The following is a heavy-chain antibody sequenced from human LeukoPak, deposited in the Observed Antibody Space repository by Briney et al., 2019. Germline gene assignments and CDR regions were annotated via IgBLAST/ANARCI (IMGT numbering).Heavy chain of an antibody. V-gene: IGHV3-74*01. CDR1: GFTYGNYL. Sequence: GGSLRLSCAASGFTYGNYLMHWVRQAPGKGLVWVSRISPDGRSTNYADFVKGRFTISRDNAKNTVHLQMNSLRDDDTAVYYCARANPADFNLWGRGTLVTVSS. J-gene: IGHJ2*01. CDR3: ARANPADFNL. CDR2: ISPDGRST. D-gene: IGHD1-14*01.